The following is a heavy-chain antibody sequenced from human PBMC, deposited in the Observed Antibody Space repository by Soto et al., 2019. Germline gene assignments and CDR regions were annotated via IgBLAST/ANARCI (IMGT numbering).Heavy chain of an antibody. CDR2: IYYSGST. CDR3: ARKASYWALLWFCELLCIYYYYMDV. J-gene: IGHJ6*03. D-gene: IGHD3-10*01. V-gene: IGHV4-28*01. CDR1: GYSISSSNW. Sequence: SETLSLTCAVSGYSISSSNWWGWIRQPPGKGLEWIGYIYYSGSTYYNPSLKSRVTMSVDTSKNQFSLKLSSVTAVDTAVYYCARKASYWALLWFCELLCIYYYYMDVWGKGTTVTVSS.